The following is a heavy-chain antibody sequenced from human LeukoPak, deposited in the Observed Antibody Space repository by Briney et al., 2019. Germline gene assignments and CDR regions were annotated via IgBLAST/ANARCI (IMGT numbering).Heavy chain of an antibody. J-gene: IGHJ4*02. CDR3: ARDPVLGYFDY. CDR2: ISSSGSTI. CDR1: GFTFSSYE. Sequence: GGSLRLSCAASGFTFSSYEMNWVRQAPGKGLEWVSYISSSGSTIYYADSVKGRFTISRDNAKNSLYLQMNNLRAEDTAVYYCARDPVLGYFDYWGQGTLVTVSS. V-gene: IGHV3-48*03.